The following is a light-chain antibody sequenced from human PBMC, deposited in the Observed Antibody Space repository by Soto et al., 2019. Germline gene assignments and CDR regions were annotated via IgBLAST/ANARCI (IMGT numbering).Light chain of an antibody. CDR1: QYIASSY. V-gene: IGKV3D-15*01. CDR2: DAS. Sequence: EIVFTQSPGTLSLSPGEGATLSCRSSQYIASSYLAWYQQRRGQAPRLLIYDASNRANGIPARFSGSGSGTDLTLTINSLQSEDFAVYYCQQYNYWPPLTFGGGTQVDIK. J-gene: IGKJ4*01. CDR3: QQYNYWPPLT.